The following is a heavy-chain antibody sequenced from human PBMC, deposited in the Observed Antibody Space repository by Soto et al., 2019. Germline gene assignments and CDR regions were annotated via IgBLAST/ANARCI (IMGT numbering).Heavy chain of an antibody. CDR3: ARQPTTGDTDLWFDP. D-gene: IGHD2-21*01. CDR1: GGSISTSRSY. Sequence: ASETPSLTCNVSGGSISTSRSYWAWIRQPPGKGLEWLANIFYSGSTYYNPSLASRVTVSVDTSKNEFSLKLRSVTAADTAVYYCARQPTTGDTDLWFDPWGQGTLVTVS. J-gene: IGHJ5*02. CDR2: IFYSGST. V-gene: IGHV4-39*01.